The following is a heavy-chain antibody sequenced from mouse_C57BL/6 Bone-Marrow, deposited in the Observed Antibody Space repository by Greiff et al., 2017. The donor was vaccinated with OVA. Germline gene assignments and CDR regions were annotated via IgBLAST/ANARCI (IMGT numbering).Heavy chain of an antibody. V-gene: IGHV1-55*01. CDR1: GYTFTSYW. J-gene: IGHJ2*01. D-gene: IGHD1-1*01. CDR3: ARVITTVVASIYFDY. CDR2: IYPGSGST. Sequence: QVQLQQPGAELVKPEASVKMSCKASGYTFTSYWITWVKQRPGQGLEWIGDIYPGSGSTNYNEKFKSKATLTVDTSSSTAYMQLSSLTSEDSAVYYCARVITTVVASIYFDYWGQGTTLTVSS.